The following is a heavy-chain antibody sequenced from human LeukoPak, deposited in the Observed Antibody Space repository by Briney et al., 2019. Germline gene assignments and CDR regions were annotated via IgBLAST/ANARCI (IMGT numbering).Heavy chain of an antibody. D-gene: IGHD3-3*01. Sequence: GGSLRLSCAASGFTFSDYALVWVRQTPRKGLEWVSAISGSGGSTYYADSVKGRFTISRDNSKNTLYLQMNSLRAEDTAVYYCAKDALGGVGFDYWGQGTLVTVSS. CDR2: ISGSGGST. CDR3: AKDALGGVGFDY. V-gene: IGHV3-23*01. J-gene: IGHJ4*02. CDR1: GFTFSDYA.